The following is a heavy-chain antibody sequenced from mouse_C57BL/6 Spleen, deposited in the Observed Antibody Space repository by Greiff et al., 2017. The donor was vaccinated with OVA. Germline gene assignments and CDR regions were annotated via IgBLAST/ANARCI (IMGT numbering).Heavy chain of an antibody. CDR2: ISSGSSTI. CDR1: GFTFSDYG. CDR3: ARGDDYYLVAY. D-gene: IGHD2-3*01. V-gene: IGHV5-17*01. Sequence: EVQRVESGGGLVKPGGSLKLSCAASGFTFSDYGMHWVRQAPEKGLEWVAYISSGSSTIYYADTVKGRFTISRDNAKNTLFLQMNKLRSEDTAMYYCARGDDYYLVAYWGQGTLVTVSA. J-gene: IGHJ3*01.